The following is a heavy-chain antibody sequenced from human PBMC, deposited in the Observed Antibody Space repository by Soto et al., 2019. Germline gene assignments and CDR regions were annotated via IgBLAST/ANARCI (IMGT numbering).Heavy chain of an antibody. J-gene: IGHJ4*02. Sequence: QVQVVQPGAEVKKPGSSVRVSCKASGGTSSSYAITWMRQAPGQGLEWMGGIIPILDTTDYAQKFQGRVTFTADESTSTVYMELSSLTSEDTAVYYCASGGTTVNRRIYFWGQGPLVTVSS. V-gene: IGHV1-69*01. CDR3: ASGGTTVNRRIYF. CDR1: GGTSSSYA. CDR2: IIPILDTT. D-gene: IGHD4-4*01.